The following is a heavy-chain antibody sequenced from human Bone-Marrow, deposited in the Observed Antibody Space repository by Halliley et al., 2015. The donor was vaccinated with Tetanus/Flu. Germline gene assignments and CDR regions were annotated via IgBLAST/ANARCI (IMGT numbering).Heavy chain of an antibody. J-gene: IGHJ4*02. CDR1: GGSISNEY. CDR2: VYYSGST. CDR3: ARDNGIAVAELAY. Sequence: TLSLTCSVSGGSISNEYWSWIRQPPGKGLEWIADVYYSGSTYYNPSLKSRVTISLDTSKNQFSLKVNSVTAADTAVYYCARDNGIAVAELAYWGQGTLVTVSS. D-gene: IGHD2-8*01. V-gene: IGHV4-59*01.